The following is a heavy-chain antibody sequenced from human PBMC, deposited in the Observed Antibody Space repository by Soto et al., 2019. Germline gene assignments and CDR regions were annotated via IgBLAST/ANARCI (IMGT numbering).Heavy chain of an antibody. CDR3: VRGDARVD. J-gene: IGHJ4*02. V-gene: IGHV3-21*01. CDR2: ISKSSSLI. Sequence: EVQLVESGGGLVKPGGSLRLSCVGSGFIFSSFAMTWVRQAPGMGLQYLASISKSSSLIYYADSVRGRFIISRDNSKDSVFLQMYSLRAEDTAMYYCVRGDARVDWGQGTLVTVSS. D-gene: IGHD2-21*02. CDR1: GFIFSSFA.